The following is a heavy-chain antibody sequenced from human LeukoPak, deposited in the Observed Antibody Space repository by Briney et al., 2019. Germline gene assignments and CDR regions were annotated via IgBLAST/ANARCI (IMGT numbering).Heavy chain of an antibody. CDR1: GGSISSYY. Sequence: SETLSLTCTVSGGSISSYYWSWIRQPPGKGLEWIGYIYYSGSTNYNPSLKSRVTISVDTSKNQFSLKLSSVTAADTAVYYCAGGGSRSAGWFDPWGQGTLVTVSS. CDR2: IYYSGST. CDR3: AGGGSRSAGWFDP. V-gene: IGHV4-59*01. J-gene: IGHJ5*02. D-gene: IGHD3-10*01.